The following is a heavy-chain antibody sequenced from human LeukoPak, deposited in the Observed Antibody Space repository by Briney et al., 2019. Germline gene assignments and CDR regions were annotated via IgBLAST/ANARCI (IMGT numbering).Heavy chain of an antibody. V-gene: IGHV3-23*01. CDR1: GFTFSSYA. Sequence: GGSLRLSCAASGFTFSSYAMSWVRQASGKGLEWVSAISGSGGSTYYADSVKGRFTISRDNSKNTLYLQMNSLRAEDTAVYYCAKDRGYYGSGRDYFDYWGQGTLVTVSS. J-gene: IGHJ4*02. CDR2: ISGSGGST. CDR3: AKDRGYYGSGRDYFDY. D-gene: IGHD3-10*01.